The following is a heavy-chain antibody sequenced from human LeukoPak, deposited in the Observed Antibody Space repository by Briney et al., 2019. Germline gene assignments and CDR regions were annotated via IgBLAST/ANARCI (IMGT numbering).Heavy chain of an antibody. CDR3: AGAPIVVVPARRPPYFDY. D-gene: IGHD2-2*01. J-gene: IGHJ4*02. V-gene: IGHV3-7*01. Sequence: PGGSLRLSCAASGFAFSSYWMSWVRQAPGKGLEWVANIKQDESEKYYVDSVKGRFTISRDNAKNSLYLQMNSLRAEDTAVYYCAGAPIVVVPARRPPYFDYWGQGILVTVSS. CDR1: GFAFSSYW. CDR2: IKQDESEK.